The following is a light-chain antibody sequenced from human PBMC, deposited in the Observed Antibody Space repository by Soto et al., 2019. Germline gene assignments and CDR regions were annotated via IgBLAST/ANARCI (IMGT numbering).Light chain of an antibody. V-gene: IGKV3-15*01. CDR2: DAS. CDR1: QTINNH. J-gene: IGKJ4*01. Sequence: TQSPSTLSVSLGDRSTLSCTSSQTINNHLVWYQHKPGQVPRLLIYDASTRAAGVPAGFSGSGSGTEFTLTISILQSEPFEFSICQQYHNWTHTFGGGTKVDIK. CDR3: QQYHNWTHT.